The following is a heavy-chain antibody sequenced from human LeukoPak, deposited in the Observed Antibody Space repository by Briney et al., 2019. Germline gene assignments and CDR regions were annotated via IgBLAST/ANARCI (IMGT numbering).Heavy chain of an antibody. CDR2: INPNSGGT. D-gene: IGHD2-21*02. J-gene: IGHJ3*02. Sequence: ASVKVSCKASGYTFTGYYMHWVRQAPGQGLEWMGWINPNSGGTNYAQKFQGRVTMTRDTSISTAYMELSRLRSDDTAVYYCARGEEAYCGGDCHDAFDIWGQGTMVTVSS. CDR3: ARGEEAYCGGDCHDAFDI. CDR1: GYTFTGYY. V-gene: IGHV1-2*02.